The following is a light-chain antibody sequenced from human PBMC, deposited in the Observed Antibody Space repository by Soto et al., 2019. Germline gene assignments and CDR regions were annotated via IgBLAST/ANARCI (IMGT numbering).Light chain of an antibody. V-gene: IGLV1-44*01. CDR2: SNN. CDR1: SSNIGSNT. J-gene: IGLJ2*01. Sequence: QSVLTQPPSASGTPGQRVTISCSGSSSNIGSNTVNWYQQLPGTAPKLLIYSNNQRPSGVPDRFSGSKSGPSASLAISGLQSEDEADYYCAAWDDSLNAVVFGGGTKLTVL. CDR3: AAWDDSLNAVV.